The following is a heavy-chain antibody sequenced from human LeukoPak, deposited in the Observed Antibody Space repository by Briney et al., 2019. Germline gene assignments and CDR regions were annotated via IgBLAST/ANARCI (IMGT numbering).Heavy chain of an antibody. CDR1: GFTFSDYY. CDR3: ARAGPSGPFDY. D-gene: IGHD2-8*02. Sequence: GGSPRLSCAASGFTFSDYYMSWIRQAPGKGLEWVSYISGSGSTIYYADSVKGRFTISRDNAKNSLYLQMNSLRAEDTAVYYCARAGPSGPFDYWGQGTLVTVSS. V-gene: IGHV3-11*01. J-gene: IGHJ4*02. CDR2: ISGSGSTI.